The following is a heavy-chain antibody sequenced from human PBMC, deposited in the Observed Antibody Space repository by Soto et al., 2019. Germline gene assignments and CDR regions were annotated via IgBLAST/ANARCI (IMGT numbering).Heavy chain of an antibody. D-gene: IGHD4-17*01. CDR3: ARLSLYGDYVRTYGMDV. CDR2: IYYSGST. J-gene: IGHJ6*02. CDR1: GGSISSSSYY. V-gene: IGHV4-39*01. Sequence: SETLSLTCTVSGGSISSSSYYWGWIRQPPGKGLEWIGSIYYSGSTYYNPSLKSRVTISVDTSKNQFSLKLSSVTAADTAAYYCARLSLYGDYVRTYGMDVWGQGTTVTVSS.